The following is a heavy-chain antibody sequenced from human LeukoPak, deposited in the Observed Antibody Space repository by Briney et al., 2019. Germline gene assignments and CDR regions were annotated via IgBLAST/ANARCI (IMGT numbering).Heavy chain of an antibody. J-gene: IGHJ3*02. CDR3: TRVVRGAPPYAFDI. V-gene: IGHV3-49*03. D-gene: IGHD3-10*01. CDR1: GFTFGDYA. Sequence: GRSLRLSCTASGFTFGDYAMSWFRQAPGKGLEWVGFIRSKAYGGTTEYSASVKGRFTISRDDSKIIAYLQMNKLKTEDTAVYYCTRVVRGAPPYAFDIWGQGTMVTVSS. CDR2: IRSKAYGGTT.